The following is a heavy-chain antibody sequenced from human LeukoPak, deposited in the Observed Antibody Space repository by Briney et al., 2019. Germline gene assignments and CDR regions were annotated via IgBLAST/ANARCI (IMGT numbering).Heavy chain of an antibody. J-gene: IGHJ4*02. D-gene: IGHD4-17*01. CDR1: GFTFSSYA. CDR3: TKEAYDDYTNDY. Sequence: PGGSLRLSCAASGFTFSSYAMSWVRQAPGKGLEWVAAIWCDGSNRYYADSVKGRFTISRDNSKNTLYLQMNSLRAEDTAVYYCTKEAYDDYTNDYWGQGTLVTVSS. CDR2: IWCDGSNR. V-gene: IGHV3-33*06.